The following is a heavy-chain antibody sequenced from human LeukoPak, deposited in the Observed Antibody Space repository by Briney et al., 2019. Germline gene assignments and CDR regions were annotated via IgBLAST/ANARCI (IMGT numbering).Heavy chain of an antibody. V-gene: IGHV1-18*04. D-gene: IGHD3-10*01. CDR1: GYTFTSYG. Sequence: ASVKVSCKTSGYTFTSYGISWVRQAPGQRLEWMGWITAYKGNTKYVQKIQGRVTMTPGTSTSTAYMELRSLRSDDTAVYYCARVGDYYGSGSYEVFYYYYGMDVWGKGTTVTVSS. CDR3: ARVGDYYGSGSYEVFYYYYGMDV. J-gene: IGHJ6*01. CDR2: ITAYKGNT.